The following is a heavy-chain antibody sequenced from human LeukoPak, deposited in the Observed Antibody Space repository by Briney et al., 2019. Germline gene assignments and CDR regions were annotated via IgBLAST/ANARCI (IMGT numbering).Heavy chain of an antibody. Sequence: GRSLRLSCAASGFTFSSYGMHWVRQAPGKGLEWVAVIWYDGSNKYYADSVKGRFTISRDNSKNTLYLQMNSLRAEDTAVYYCATAPLSTTYSFTWEHDYWGQGTLVTVSS. CDR3: ATAPLSTTYSFTWEHDY. CDR1: GFTFSSYG. CDR2: IWYDGSNK. D-gene: IGHD1/OR15-1a*01. J-gene: IGHJ4*02. V-gene: IGHV3-33*01.